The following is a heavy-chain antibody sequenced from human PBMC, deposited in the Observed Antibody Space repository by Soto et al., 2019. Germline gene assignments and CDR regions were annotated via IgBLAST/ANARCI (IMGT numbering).Heavy chain of an antibody. CDR2: MNPQSGNT. V-gene: IGHV1-8*01. J-gene: IGHJ4*02. Sequence: ASVKVSCKASGYIFISYNINWVRQATGQGLECMGWMNPQSGNTGNAQRFQVRVTMTRNTSTSTAFVDLRSLRFEDTAVYDCARGEYWPGIAPAASDHWGRGILVTVSS. CDR3: ARGEYWPGIAPAASDH. CDR1: GYIFISYN. D-gene: IGHD6-13*01.